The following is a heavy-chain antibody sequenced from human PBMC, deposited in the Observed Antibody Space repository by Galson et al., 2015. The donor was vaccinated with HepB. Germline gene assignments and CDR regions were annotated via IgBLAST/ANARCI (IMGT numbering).Heavy chain of an antibody. D-gene: IGHD2-2*01. CDR3: TRDREDIVVVPAAIPLAY. Sequence: SLRLSCAASGFTFGDYAMSWFRQAPGKGLEWVGFIRSKAYGGTTEYAASVKGRFTISRDDSKSIAYLQMNSLKTEDTAVYYCTRDREDIVVVPAAIPLAYWGQGTLVTVSS. CDR2: IRSKAYGGTT. V-gene: IGHV3-49*03. J-gene: IGHJ4*02. CDR1: GFTFGDYA.